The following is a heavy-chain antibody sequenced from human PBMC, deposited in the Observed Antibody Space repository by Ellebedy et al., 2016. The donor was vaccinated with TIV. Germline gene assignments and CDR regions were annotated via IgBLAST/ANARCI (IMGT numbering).Heavy chain of an antibody. V-gene: IGHV3-74*01. CDR1: GFTFSRYS. J-gene: IGHJ4*02. D-gene: IGHD1-26*01. CDR3: ARVRYSGSYYDY. CDR2: INSDGSST. Sequence: GGSLRLSCAASGFTFSRYSMNWVRQAPGKGLVWVSRINSDGSSTSYADSVRGRFTISRDNAKSTLYLQMNSLRAEDTAVYYCARVRYSGSYYDYWGQGTLVTVSS.